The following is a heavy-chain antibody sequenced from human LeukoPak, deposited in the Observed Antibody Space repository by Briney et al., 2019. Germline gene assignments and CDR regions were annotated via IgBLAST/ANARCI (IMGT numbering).Heavy chain of an antibody. J-gene: IGHJ4*02. V-gene: IGHV3-30-3*01. CDR2: ISYDGSNK. CDR3: ASPVSRDGYNVDY. D-gene: IGHD5-24*01. Sequence: PGGSLRLSCAASGFTFSSFAMHWVRQAPGKGLEWVAVISYDGSNKYYADSVKGRFTISRDNSKNTLYLQMNSLRAEDTAVYYCASPVSRDGYNVDYWGQGTLVTVSS. CDR1: GFTFSSFA.